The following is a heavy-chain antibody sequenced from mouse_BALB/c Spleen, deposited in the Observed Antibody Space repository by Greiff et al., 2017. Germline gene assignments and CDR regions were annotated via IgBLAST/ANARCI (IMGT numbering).Heavy chain of an antibody. CDR3: TKNGYDGYYYAMDY. CDR2: IYPSDSYT. CDR1: GYTFTSYW. Sequence: QVQLQQPGAELVRPGASVKLSCKASGYTFTSYWINWVKQRPGQGLEWIGNIYPSDSYTNYNQKFKDKATLTVDKSSSTAYMQLSSPTSEDSAVYYCTKNGYDGYYYAMDYWSQGTSVTVSS. D-gene: IGHD2-2*01. V-gene: IGHV1-69*02. J-gene: IGHJ4*01.